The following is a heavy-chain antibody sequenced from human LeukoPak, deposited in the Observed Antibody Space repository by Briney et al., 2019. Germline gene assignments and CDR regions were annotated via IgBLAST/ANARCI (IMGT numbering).Heavy chain of an antibody. J-gene: IGHJ5*02. CDR1: GFTFSNYS. V-gene: IGHV3-21*01. Sequence: GGSLRLSCAASGFTFSNYSMNWVRQAPGKGLEWVSSISSSSSYIYYADSVKGRFTISRDNAKNSLYLQINSLRAEDTAVYYCARDDYGDYRAPFSGPNWFDPWGQGTLVIVSS. D-gene: IGHD4-17*01. CDR2: ISSSSSYI. CDR3: ARDDYGDYRAPFSGPNWFDP.